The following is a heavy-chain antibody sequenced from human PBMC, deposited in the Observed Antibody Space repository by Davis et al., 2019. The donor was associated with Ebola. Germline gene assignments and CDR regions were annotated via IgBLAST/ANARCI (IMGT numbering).Heavy chain of an antibody. CDR2: IFYSGNA. D-gene: IGHD5-12*01. CDR3: ASGGGWLPDN. V-gene: IGHV4-59*01. CDR1: GGSISNSY. Sequence: GSLSLTCTVSGGSISNSYWTWLRQPPGKRLEWIGNIFYSGNANYNPSLKSRVTISIHTSENQFSLKVNSVTAADTAVYYCASGGGWLPDNWGQGTLVTVSS. J-gene: IGHJ4*02.